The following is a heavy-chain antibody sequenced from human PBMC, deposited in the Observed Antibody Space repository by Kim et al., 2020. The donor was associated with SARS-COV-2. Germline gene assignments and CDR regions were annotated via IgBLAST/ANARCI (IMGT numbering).Heavy chain of an antibody. D-gene: IGHD2-2*01. CDR2: ISYDGSNK. J-gene: IGHJ4*02. CDR1: GFTFSSYA. CDR3: ARGSSTSCYSLYY. V-gene: IGHV3-30*04. Sequence: GGSLRLSCAASGFTFSSYAMHWVRQAPGKGLEWVAVISYDGSNKYYADSVKGRFTISRDNSKNTLYLQMNSLRAEDTAVYYCARGSSTSCYSLYYWGQGTLVTVSS.